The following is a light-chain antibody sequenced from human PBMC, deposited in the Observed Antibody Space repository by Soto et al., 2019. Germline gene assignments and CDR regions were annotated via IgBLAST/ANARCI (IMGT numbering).Light chain of an antibody. V-gene: IGKV3-11*01. J-gene: IGKJ5*01. CDR1: QSVSNY. CDR3: HQRRDWIT. CDR2: DAS. Sequence: EIVLTQSRATLSLSPGERAILSCRASQSVSNYLAWYQQKPGQVPRLLIYDASNRATDIPARFSGSGSGTDFTLTISSLEPEDSAVYYCHQRRDWITFGQGTRLEIK.